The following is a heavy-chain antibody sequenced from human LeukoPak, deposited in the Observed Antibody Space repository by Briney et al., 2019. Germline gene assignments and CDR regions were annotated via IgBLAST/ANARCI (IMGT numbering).Heavy chain of an antibody. Sequence: ASVKVSCKASGYTFTSYGISWVRQAPGQGLEWMGWINTNSGDTSYAQKFQGRVTMTRDTSMYTAYLELSRLRSDDTAVYYCAKVTGTFSFGDYWGQGTLVTVSS. D-gene: IGHD5-18*01. CDR2: INTNSGDT. CDR3: AKVTGTFSFGDY. J-gene: IGHJ4*02. CDR1: GYTFTSYG. V-gene: IGHV1-2*02.